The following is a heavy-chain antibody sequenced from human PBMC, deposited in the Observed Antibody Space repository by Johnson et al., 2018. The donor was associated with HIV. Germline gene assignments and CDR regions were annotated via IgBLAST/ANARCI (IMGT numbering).Heavy chain of an antibody. D-gene: IGHD2-2*01. CDR1: GFTFSSYA. Sequence: QVQLVESGGGLVQPGGSLRLSCAASGFTFSSYAMHWVRQAPGKGLEWVAVISYDGSNKYYADSVKGRFTISRDNSKNTLYLQMNSLRAEDTAVYYCARGGHLLLWDAFDIWGQGTMVTVSS. J-gene: IGHJ3*02. CDR2: ISYDGSNK. V-gene: IGHV3-30*04. CDR3: ARGGHLLLWDAFDI.